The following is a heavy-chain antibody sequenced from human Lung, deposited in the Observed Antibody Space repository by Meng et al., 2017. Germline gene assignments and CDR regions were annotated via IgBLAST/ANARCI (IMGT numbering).Heavy chain of an antibody. CDR2: INTGNGAA. D-gene: IGHD1-26*01. J-gene: IGHJ4*02. CDR1: GYTFTSYP. V-gene: IGHV1-3*04. CDR3: ASHPRELPS. Sequence: QVQLVQSGAEVKKPGASVKVSCKASGYTFTSYPIYWVRQAPGQRPEWMGWINTGNGAAKYSQKFQGRVTMTRDTSASTACMELSSLTSEDTATYYCASHPRELPSWGQGTLVTVSS.